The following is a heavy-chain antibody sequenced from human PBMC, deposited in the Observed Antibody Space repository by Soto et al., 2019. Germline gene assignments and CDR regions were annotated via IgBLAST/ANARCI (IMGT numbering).Heavy chain of an antibody. Sequence: SETLSLTCTVSGGSFTSYYWSWIRQPPGKGLEWIAYIYYSGSTNYNPSLKSRVTISVDTSKNQFSLKLSSVTAADTAVYYCARQRNGGSHAQIFWPFVFDIWGQGTMVTVSS. CDR2: IYYSGST. J-gene: IGHJ3*02. V-gene: IGHV4-59*08. CDR3: ARQRNGGSHAQIFWPFVFDI. CDR1: GGSFTSYY. D-gene: IGHD1-26*01.